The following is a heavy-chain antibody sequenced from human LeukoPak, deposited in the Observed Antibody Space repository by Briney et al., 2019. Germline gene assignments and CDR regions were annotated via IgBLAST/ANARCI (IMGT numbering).Heavy chain of an antibody. Sequence: GGSLRLSCAASGLTFSRYWMTWVRQAPGKGLEWVANIKQDGSEKYYVGSVKGRLTISRDNAKSSLYLQMNSLRAEDTAVYYCASGDHLEYWGQGTLVTVSS. V-gene: IGHV3-7*01. CDR1: GLTFSRYW. CDR2: IKQDGSEK. D-gene: IGHD3-3*01. CDR3: ASGDHLEY. J-gene: IGHJ4*02.